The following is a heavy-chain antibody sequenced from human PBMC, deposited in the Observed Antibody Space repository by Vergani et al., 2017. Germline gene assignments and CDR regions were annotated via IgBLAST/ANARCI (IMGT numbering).Heavy chain of an antibody. J-gene: IGHJ3*02. Sequence: QLQLQESGPGLVKPSETLSLTCTVSGGSISSSSYYWGWIRQPPGKGLEWIGSIYYSGSTYYNPSLKSRVTISVDTSKNQFSLKLSSVTAAATAVYYCARRGYSYGDAFDIWGQGTMVTVSS. CDR3: ARRGYSYGDAFDI. CDR1: GGSISSSSYY. CDR2: IYYSGST. V-gene: IGHV4-39*07. D-gene: IGHD5-18*01.